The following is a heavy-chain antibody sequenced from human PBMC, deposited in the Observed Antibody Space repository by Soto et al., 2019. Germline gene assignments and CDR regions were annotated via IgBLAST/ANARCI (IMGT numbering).Heavy chain of an antibody. CDR1: GFTFSSYS. V-gene: IGHV3-21*01. D-gene: IGHD4-17*01. CDR3: ASRLMTTVTPLDY. J-gene: IGHJ4*02. CDR2: ISSSSSYI. Sequence: GGSLRLSCAASGFTFSSYSMNWVRQAPGKGLEWVSSISSSSSYIYYADSVKGRFTISRDNAKNSLYLQMNSLRAEDTAVYYCASRLMTTVTPLDYWGQGTLVTSPQ.